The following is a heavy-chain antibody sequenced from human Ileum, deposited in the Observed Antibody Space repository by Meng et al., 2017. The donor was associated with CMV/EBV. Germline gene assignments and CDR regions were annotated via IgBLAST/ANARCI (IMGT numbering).Heavy chain of an antibody. Sequence: ASVKVSCKASGYTFTGYYMHWVRQAPGKGPEWMGWINPNTGGSKYAQNFQGRVTMTRHTSIDTAYLGLTSLTSDDTAVYYFARDPPPERPYGSGSLSYYHYGMDVWGQGTTVTVSS. D-gene: IGHD3-10*01. J-gene: IGHJ6*02. CDR3: ARDPPPERPYGSGSLSYYHYGMDV. CDR2: INPNTGGS. V-gene: IGHV1-2*02. CDR1: GYTFTGYY.